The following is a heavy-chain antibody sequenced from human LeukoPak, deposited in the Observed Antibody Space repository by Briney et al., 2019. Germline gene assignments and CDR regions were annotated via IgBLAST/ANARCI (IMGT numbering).Heavy chain of an antibody. V-gene: IGHV3-48*02. CDR2: ISSSSSTI. D-gene: IGHD3-16*01. J-gene: IGHJ4*02. CDR3: ARGFGYYDS. CDR1: GFSLSDFN. Sequence: GGSLRPSCIAAGFSLSDFNMNWVRQAPGKGLEWISSISSSSSTIYYADSVKGRFTISRDNAKNSVFLQMNSLRDDDTSLYYCARGFGYYDSWGQGTLVAVSS.